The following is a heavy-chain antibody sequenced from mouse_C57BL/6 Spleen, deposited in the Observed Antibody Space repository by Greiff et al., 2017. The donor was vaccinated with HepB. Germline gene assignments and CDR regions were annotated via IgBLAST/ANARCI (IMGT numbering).Heavy chain of an antibody. Sequence: VQLKQSGPELVKPGASVKMSCKASGYTFTDYNMHWVKQSHGKSLEWIGYINPNNGGTSYNQKFKGKATLTVNKSSSTAYMELRSLTSEDSAVYYCARVLNYYDYDGDFDYWGQGTTLTVSS. CDR2: INPNNGGT. CDR1: GYTFTDYN. CDR3: ARVLNYYDYDGDFDY. J-gene: IGHJ2*01. D-gene: IGHD2-4*01. V-gene: IGHV1-22*01.